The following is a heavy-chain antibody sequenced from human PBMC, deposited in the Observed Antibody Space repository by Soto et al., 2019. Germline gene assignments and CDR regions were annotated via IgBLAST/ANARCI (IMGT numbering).Heavy chain of an antibody. CDR3: ARDGILEWSPPYYYYYGMDV. Sequence: ASVKVSCKASGYTFTSYYMHWVRQAPGQGLEWLGIINPSGGSTSYAQKFQGRVTMTRDTSTSTVYMELSSLRSEDTAVYYCARDGILEWSPPYYYYYGMDVWGHGTTVTVSS. CDR2: INPSGGST. D-gene: IGHD3-3*01. V-gene: IGHV1-46*01. J-gene: IGHJ6*02. CDR1: GYTFTSYY.